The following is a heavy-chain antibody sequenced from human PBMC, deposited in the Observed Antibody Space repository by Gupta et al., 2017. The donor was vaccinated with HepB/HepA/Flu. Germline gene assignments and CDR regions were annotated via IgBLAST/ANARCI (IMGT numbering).Heavy chain of an antibody. CDR3: ARDREYSY. J-gene: IGHJ4*02. CDR2: ISSGSSAT. D-gene: IGHD2/OR15-2a*01. V-gene: IGHV3-48*02. Sequence: EVQLVESGGGLVQPGGSLRLSCAASGFPFSSYSMNWVRQAPGKGLEWVSYISSGSSATYYADSVKGRFTISRDNARNSLFLQMNSLRDEDTAVYYCARDREYSYWGQGTLVTVSS. CDR1: GFPFSSYS.